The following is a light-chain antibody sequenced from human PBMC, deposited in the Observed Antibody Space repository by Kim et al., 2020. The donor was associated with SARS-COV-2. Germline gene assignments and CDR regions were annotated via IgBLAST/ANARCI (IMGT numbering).Light chain of an antibody. V-gene: IGKV2-24*01. Sequence: PASISCTSSQSLLNSDGNTYLSGLHQRPGQPPRLLIYQVSIRFSGVPERFSGSGAGTYFTLRISRVEAEDVGVYYCMQATQFPWTFGQGTKVDIK. CDR3: MQATQFPWT. J-gene: IGKJ1*01. CDR1: QSLLNSDGNTY. CDR2: QVS.